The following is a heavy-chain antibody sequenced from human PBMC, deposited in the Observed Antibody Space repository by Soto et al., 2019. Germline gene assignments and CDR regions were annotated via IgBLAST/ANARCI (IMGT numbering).Heavy chain of an antibody. V-gene: IGHV2-5*02. D-gene: IGHD3-16*02. Sequence: QITLKASGPTLVRPTQTLTLTCTFSGFSLTTTGVGVGWIRQPPGEALDWLAVIYWDDDRRYTPSLRNRLTITKDTSKNQVVLTMTNMDPVDTATYYCAHIMITYGGVIGDDAFDIWGQGTLVTVSS. CDR2: IYWDDDR. CDR3: AHIMITYGGVIGDDAFDI. CDR1: GFSLTTTGVG. J-gene: IGHJ3*02.